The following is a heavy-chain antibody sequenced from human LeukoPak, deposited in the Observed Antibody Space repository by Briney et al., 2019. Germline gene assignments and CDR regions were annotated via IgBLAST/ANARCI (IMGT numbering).Heavy chain of an antibody. CDR3: ARHSRSAYTGYENAFDI. V-gene: IGHV4-39*01. CDR1: GDSISSSSYC. CDR2: IYNSANT. D-gene: IGHD5-12*01. J-gene: IGHJ3*02. Sequence: SETLSLTCTVSGDSISSSSYCWDWIRQPPGKGLEWIGNIYNSANTHYNPSLKTRITMSVDTSKNQFSLKLNSVTAADTGIYYCARHSRSAYTGYENAFDIWGQGTMVTVSS.